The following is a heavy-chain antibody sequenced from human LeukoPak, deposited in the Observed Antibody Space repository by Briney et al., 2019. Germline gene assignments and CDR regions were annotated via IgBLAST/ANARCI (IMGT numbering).Heavy chain of an antibody. V-gene: IGHV3-23*01. CDR2: IGGSGVNT. Sequence: PGGSLRLFCAASGLTFSNYAMSWVRQAPGKGLEWVSLIGGSGVNTFYADSVKGRFTISRDNSKNTLYLQMNSLRAEDTAVYYCAKGMSGSTPYNWFDPWGQGTLVTVSS. D-gene: IGHD1-26*01. CDR1: GLTFSNYA. J-gene: IGHJ5*02. CDR3: AKGMSGSTPYNWFDP.